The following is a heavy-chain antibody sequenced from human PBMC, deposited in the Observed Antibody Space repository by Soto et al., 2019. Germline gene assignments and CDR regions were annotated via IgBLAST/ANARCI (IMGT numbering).Heavy chain of an antibody. CDR2: MNPNSGNT. CDR1: GYTFTSYD. D-gene: IGHD1-1*01. J-gene: IGHJ6*03. CDR3: ARRSYNNNDWSWYYYYMDV. V-gene: IGHV1-8*01. Sequence: ASVKVSCKASGYTFTSYDINWVRQATGQGLEWMGWMNPNSGNTGYAQKFQGRVTMTRNTSISTAYMELSSLRSEDTAVYYCARRSYNNNDWSWYYYYMDVWGKGTTVTVSS.